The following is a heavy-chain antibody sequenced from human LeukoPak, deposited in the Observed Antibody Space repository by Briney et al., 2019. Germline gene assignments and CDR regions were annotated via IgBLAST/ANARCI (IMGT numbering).Heavy chain of an antibody. V-gene: IGHV1-8*01. J-gene: IGHJ4*02. CDR1: GYTFTNYD. Sequence: ASVKVSCKAPGYTFTNYDVNWVRQATGQGLEWMGWMSPNSGNIGYAQKFQGRVTITRNTSISTAYMELSSLRSEDTAVYYCARRSNYVGNFDYWGQGTLVTVSS. CDR3: ARRSNYVGNFDY. CDR2: MSPNSGNI. D-gene: IGHD1-7*01.